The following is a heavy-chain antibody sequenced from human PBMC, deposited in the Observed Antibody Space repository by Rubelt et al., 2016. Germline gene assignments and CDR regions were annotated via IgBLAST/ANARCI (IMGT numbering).Heavy chain of an antibody. CDR3: ARDPNDSSGYYYVNDAFDI. CDR2: IWYDGSNK. V-gene: IGHV3-33*01. J-gene: IGHJ3*02. Sequence: GGGVVQPGRSLRLSCAASGFTFSSYGMHWVRQAPGKGLEWVAVIWYDGSNKYYADSVKGRFTISRDNSKNTLYLQMNSLRAEDTAVYYCARDPNDSSGYYYVNDAFDIWGQGTMVTVSS. D-gene: IGHD3-22*01. CDR1: GFTFSSYG.